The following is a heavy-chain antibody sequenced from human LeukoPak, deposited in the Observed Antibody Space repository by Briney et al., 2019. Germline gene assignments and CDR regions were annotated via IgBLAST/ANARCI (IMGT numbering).Heavy chain of an antibody. CDR1: GGSISGYY. J-gene: IGHJ4*02. CDR2: IYSSGST. V-gene: IGHV4-4*07. CDR3: ARGSSYGFDY. D-gene: IGHD4-17*01. Sequence: PSETLSLTCTVSGGSISGYYWSWIRQPAGKGLEWIGRIYSSGSTNYSPSLKSRVTMSVDTSKNQFSLKLTSVTAADTAVYYCARGSSYGFDYWGQGTLVTVSS.